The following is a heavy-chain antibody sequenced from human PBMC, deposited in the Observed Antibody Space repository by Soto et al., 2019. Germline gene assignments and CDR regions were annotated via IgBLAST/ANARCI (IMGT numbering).Heavy chain of an antibody. J-gene: IGHJ4*02. CDR1: GFTVSSYL. CDR3: ARVNYGDYGGVYDY. CDR2: INSDGSST. V-gene: IGHV3-74*01. D-gene: IGHD4-17*01. Sequence: EVQLVASGGGIVQPGGSLRLSCAASGFTVSSYLMHWVRQAPGKGLVWVSRINSDGSSTSFADSVKGRFTISRDNAKNTLYLQMNSLRAEDTAVYYCARVNYGDYGGVYDYWGQGTLVTVSS.